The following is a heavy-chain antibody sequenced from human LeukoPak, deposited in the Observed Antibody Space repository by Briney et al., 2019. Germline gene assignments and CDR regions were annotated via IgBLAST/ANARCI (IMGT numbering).Heavy chain of an antibody. V-gene: IGHV1-2*06. J-gene: IGHJ6*03. CDR1: GYTFTDSY. Sequence: ASVKVSCKASGYTFTDSYIHWVRQATGQGLEWMGRINPNSGDPNYPQKFQGRGTMTRDTSISTAYMEMSSLTSDDTAVYYCARSARHCNNGVCFTDYYIDLWGKGTTVIVSS. D-gene: IGHD2-8*01. CDR3: ARSARHCNNGVCFTDYYIDL. CDR2: INPNSGDP.